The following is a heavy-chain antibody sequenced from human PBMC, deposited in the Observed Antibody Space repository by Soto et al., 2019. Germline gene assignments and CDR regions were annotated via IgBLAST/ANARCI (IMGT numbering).Heavy chain of an antibody. J-gene: IGHJ4*02. CDR2: IKQDASKK. CDR1: GFTFSSYW. V-gene: IGHV3-7*05. CDR3: AKSLSAIPGDS. Sequence: EVQLVESGGGLVQSGGSLRLSCAASGFTFSSYWMSWVRQGPGKGPEWVANIKQDASKKYYVDSVKGRFTISRDNAKNSLYLQMTSLRAEDTAVYHCAKSLSAIPGDSWGQGTLVIVSS.